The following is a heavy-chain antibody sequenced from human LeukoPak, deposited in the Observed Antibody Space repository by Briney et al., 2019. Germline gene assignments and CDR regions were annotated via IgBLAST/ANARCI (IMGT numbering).Heavy chain of an antibody. CDR2: ISSTSAYI. V-gene: IGHV3-21*01. CDR3: AKSSGPRPNWFDP. Sequence: MTGGSLRLSCAASGFTFSTYWMNWVRQAPGKGLEWVSSISSTSAYIFFADSLKGRFTISRDNAKNSLYLQMNSLRAEDTAVYYCAKSSGPRPNWFDPWGQGTLVTVSS. D-gene: IGHD3-10*01. J-gene: IGHJ5*02. CDR1: GFTFSTYW.